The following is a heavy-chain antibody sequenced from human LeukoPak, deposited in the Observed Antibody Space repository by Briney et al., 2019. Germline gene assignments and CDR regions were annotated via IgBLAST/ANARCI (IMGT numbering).Heavy chain of an antibody. J-gene: IGHJ4*02. CDR1: GFTFSSYG. V-gene: IGHV3-23*01. D-gene: IGHD5-18*01. CDR3: ATKTAFDY. Sequence: GGSLRLSCAASGFTFSSYGMSWVRQAPGKGLEWVSTIIISGSSTYYADSVKGRFTIFRDNSKNTLYLQMSSLRAEDTAVYFCATKTAFDYWGQGTLVTVSS. CDR2: IIISGSST.